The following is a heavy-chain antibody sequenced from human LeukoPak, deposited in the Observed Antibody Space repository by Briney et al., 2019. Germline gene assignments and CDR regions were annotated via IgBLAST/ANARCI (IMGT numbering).Heavy chain of an antibody. CDR3: ASSYSPLDAFDI. CDR2: INPNSGGA. Sequence: VASVKVSCKASGYTFTGYYMHWVRQVPGQGLEWMGWINPNSGGANFAQKFQGRVTMTRDTSISTAYMELSRLRSDDTAVYYCASSYSPLDAFDIWGQGTMVTVSS. J-gene: IGHJ3*02. CDR1: GYTFTGYY. D-gene: IGHD3-16*01. V-gene: IGHV1-2*02.